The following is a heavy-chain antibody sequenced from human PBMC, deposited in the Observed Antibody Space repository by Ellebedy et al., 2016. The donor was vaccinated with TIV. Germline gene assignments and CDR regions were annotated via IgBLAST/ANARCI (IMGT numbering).Heavy chain of an antibody. CDR2: IYYSGST. J-gene: IGHJ6*02. Sequence: MPSETLSLTCSVSGGSFNSYYFDWIRQPPGKGLEWIGYIYYSGSTKYNPALKSRVTISLNTSKNQFSLKLSSVTAADTAVYYCARGPYHYEQSDQTYYYSGMDVWGQGTTVTVSS. V-gene: IGHV4-59*01. CDR3: ARGPYHYEQSDQTYYYSGMDV. CDR1: GGSFNSYY. D-gene: IGHD3-22*01.